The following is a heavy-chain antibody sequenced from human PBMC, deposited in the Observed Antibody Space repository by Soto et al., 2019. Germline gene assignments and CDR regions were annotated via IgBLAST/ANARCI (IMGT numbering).Heavy chain of an antibody. Sequence: GGSLRLSCAASGFAFSSYAMHWGRQAPGKGPEWVAVISYDGSNKYYADSVKGRFTISRDNSKNTLYLQMNSLRAEDTAVYYCARNWNYALSYFDYWGQGTLVTVSS. J-gene: IGHJ4*02. CDR3: ARNWNYALSYFDY. D-gene: IGHD1-7*01. CDR1: GFAFSSYA. CDR2: ISYDGSNK. V-gene: IGHV3-30-3*01.